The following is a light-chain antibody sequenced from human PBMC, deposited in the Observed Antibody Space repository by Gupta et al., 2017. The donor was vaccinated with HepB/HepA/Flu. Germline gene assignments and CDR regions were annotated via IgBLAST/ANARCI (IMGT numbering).Light chain of an antibody. CDR2: GAS. CDR1: QSLSSSY. J-gene: IGKJ1*01. V-gene: IGKV3-20*01. CDR3: QHDDYSPWT. Sequence: ELVLTQSPGTLSLSPGERATLSCRASQSLSSSYLAWYQQRGGQAPRLLIYGASSRATGIPDRFSGSGSGTDFTLTISRLEPGDFAVYYCQHDDYSPWTFGQGTKVEIK.